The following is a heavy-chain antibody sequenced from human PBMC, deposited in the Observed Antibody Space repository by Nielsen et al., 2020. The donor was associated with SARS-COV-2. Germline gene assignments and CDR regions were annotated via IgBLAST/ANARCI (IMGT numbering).Heavy chain of an antibody. D-gene: IGHD2-15*01. CDR3: TRGFYSQSDC. V-gene: IGHV3-21*01. Sequence: GGSMRLSCTGSGFTFSDYSMNWVRQATGKGMEWVASLSGDSNYIFYSELVKGRFTMSRDNGKNSLYLQMNTLRSEDTALYYCTRGFYSQSDCWGQGTLVTVSS. J-gene: IGHJ4*02. CDR1: GFTFSDYS. CDR2: LSGDSNYI.